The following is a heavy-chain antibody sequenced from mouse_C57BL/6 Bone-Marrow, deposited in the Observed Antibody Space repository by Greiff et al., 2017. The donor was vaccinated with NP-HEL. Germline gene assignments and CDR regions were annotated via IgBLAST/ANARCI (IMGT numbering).Heavy chain of an antibody. Sequence: QVQLQQSGPGLVQPSQSLSITCTVSGFSLTSYGVHWVRQSPGKGLEWLGVIWSGGSTDYNAAFISRLSISKDNSKSQVFFKMNSLQADDTAIYYCARCEYDMFAYWGQGTLVTVSA. J-gene: IGHJ3*01. CDR3: ARCEYDMFAY. CDR2: IWSGGST. V-gene: IGHV2-2*01. CDR1: GFSLTSYG. D-gene: IGHD2-4*01.